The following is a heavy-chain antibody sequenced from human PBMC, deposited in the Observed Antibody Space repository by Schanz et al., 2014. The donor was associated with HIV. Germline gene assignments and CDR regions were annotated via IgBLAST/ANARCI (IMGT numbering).Heavy chain of an antibody. CDR1: GFIFNSYA. CDR3: ARGVPAHSSGWYLDY. J-gene: IGHJ4*02. V-gene: IGHV3-23*04. CDR2: ISGSGDNT. D-gene: IGHD6-19*01. Sequence: VQLVESGGGLVQPGGSLRLSCAASGFIFNSYAMSWVRQAPGKGLDRVSTISGSGDNTFYADSVKGRFTISRDSSKNTLYLQMIGLLAADKAVYYCARGVPAHSSGWYLDYWGQGTLVIVSS.